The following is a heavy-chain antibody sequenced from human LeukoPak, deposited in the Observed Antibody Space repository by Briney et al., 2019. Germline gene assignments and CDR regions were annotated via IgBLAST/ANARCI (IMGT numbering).Heavy chain of an antibody. CDR1: GFTFSTYS. V-gene: IGHV3-21*01. CDR2: ISGSSRHI. J-gene: IGHJ4*02. Sequence: GGSLRLSCAASGFTFSTYSMNWVRQAPGKGLEWVSSISGSSRHIYYGDSVKGLFTISRDNAKNSLYLQMSSLRAEDTAVYYCASFDYWGQGTLVTLSS. CDR3: ASFDY.